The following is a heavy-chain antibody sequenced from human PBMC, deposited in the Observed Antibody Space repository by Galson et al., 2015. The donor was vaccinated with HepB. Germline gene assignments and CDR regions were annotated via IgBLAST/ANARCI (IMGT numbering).Heavy chain of an antibody. J-gene: IGHJ4*02. CDR2: ILYDGSNK. CDR3: AKDPYLYSALAGTMAGFDY. V-gene: IGHV3-30*18. CDR1: GFTFSNYG. D-gene: IGHD6-19*01. Sequence: SLRLSCAASGFTFSNYGMHWVRQAPGTGLEWVAGILYDGSNKYYADSVKGRFTISGDNSKNTLYLQMNSLRAEDTALYYCAKDPYLYSALAGTMAGFDYWGQGTLVTVSS.